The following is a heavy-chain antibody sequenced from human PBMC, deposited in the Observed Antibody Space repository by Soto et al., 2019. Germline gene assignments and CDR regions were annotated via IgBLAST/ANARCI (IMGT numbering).Heavy chain of an antibody. Sequence: GGSLRLSCAASGFTFSIYAMSWVRQTPGKGLEWVSTIGTVGGGTSYADFVGGRFTISRDNSRNTLYLQMYNLRAEDTAVYYCAKDAPGSGWLSDYWGLGTLVTVSS. D-gene: IGHD3-22*01. CDR1: GFTFSIYA. J-gene: IGHJ4*02. CDR3: AKDAPGSGWLSDY. V-gene: IGHV3-23*01. CDR2: IGTVGGGT.